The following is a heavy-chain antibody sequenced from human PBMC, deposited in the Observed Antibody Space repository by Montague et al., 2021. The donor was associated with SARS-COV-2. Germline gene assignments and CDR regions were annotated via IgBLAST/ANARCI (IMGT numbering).Heavy chain of an antibody. CDR2: IYYSGST. D-gene: IGHD3-3*01. CDR3: ARVAPRYDSLTIVGVVIPAWFEP. J-gene: IGHJ5*02. CDR1: GGSISSYY. V-gene: IGHV4-59*01. Sequence: SETLSLTCTVSGGSISSYYWSWIRQPPGKGLELIGYIYYSGSTNYNPSLKSRVTISVDTSKNQFSLKLSSVTAADTAVYYCARVAPRYDSLTIVGVVIPAWFEPWGQGTLVTVSS.